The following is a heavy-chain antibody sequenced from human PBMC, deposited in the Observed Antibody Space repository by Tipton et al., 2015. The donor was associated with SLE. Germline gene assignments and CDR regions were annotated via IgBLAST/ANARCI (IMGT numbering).Heavy chain of an antibody. CDR2: FSDGGSST. Sequence: QLVQSGGGVVRPGGSLRLSCAASGFTFSNYGMSWVRQAPGKGLEWVSDFSDGGSSTYYADSVKGRFTISRDNSKNMLYLQMNSLRVEDTAVYYCAKGGTGKFDYWGQGTLVTVSS. CDR1: GFTFSNYG. J-gene: IGHJ4*02. D-gene: IGHD7-27*01. V-gene: IGHV3-23*04. CDR3: AKGGTGKFDY.